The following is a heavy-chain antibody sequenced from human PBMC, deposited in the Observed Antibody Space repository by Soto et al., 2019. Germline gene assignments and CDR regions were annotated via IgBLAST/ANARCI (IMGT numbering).Heavy chain of an antibody. CDR2: ISAYNGNT. J-gene: IGHJ4*02. CDR3: AREPNYFDY. Sequence: KVSSRAAGCTFTSYAMHWVRQAPGQRLEWMGWISAYNGNTKYAQKLQGRVTMTTDTSTSTAYMELRSLRSDDTAVYYCAREPNYFDYWGQGTLVTVSS. V-gene: IGHV1-18*01. CDR1: GCTFTSYA.